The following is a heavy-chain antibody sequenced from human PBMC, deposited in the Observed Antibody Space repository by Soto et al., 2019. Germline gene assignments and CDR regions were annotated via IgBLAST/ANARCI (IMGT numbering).Heavy chain of an antibody. CDR2: ITWNSGRI. Sequence: EVQLVESGGGLVQPGRSLRLSCAASGFNFEDYAMHWVRQAPGKGLEWVSGITWNSGRIGYADSVKGRFTISRNNAKNYLYLEMNSLRAEDTALYYCVKDYYYCSGSQYFDFWGQGTLVTVSS. J-gene: IGHJ4*02. D-gene: IGHD3-10*01. CDR3: VKDYYYCSGSQYFDF. CDR1: GFNFEDYA. V-gene: IGHV3-9*01.